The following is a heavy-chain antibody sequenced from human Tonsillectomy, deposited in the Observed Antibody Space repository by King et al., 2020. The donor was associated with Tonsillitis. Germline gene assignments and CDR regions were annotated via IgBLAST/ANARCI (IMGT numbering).Heavy chain of an antibody. CDR2: IKEDGSDK. Sequence: EVQLVESGGGLVQPGGSLRLSCAVSGFTFSRYWMSWVRQAPGKGLEWVANIKEDGSDKHYVDSVKGRFTISGDNAKNSLLLQMNSLRAEDTAVYYCATEGGRSGSGYWGQGTLVTVSS. D-gene: IGHD3-10*01. J-gene: IGHJ4*02. CDR3: ATEGGRSGSGY. V-gene: IGHV3-7*01. CDR1: GFTFSRYW.